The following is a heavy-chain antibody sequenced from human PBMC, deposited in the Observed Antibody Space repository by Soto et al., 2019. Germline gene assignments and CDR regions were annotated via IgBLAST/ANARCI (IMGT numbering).Heavy chain of an antibody. J-gene: IGHJ4*02. Sequence: GGSLRLSCAASGFTFSSYGMHWVRQAPGKGLEWVAVISYDGSNKYYADSVKGRFTISRDNSKNTLYLQMNSLRAEDTAVYYCAKGPYYYDSSGYYGYFDNWGQGTLVTVSS. D-gene: IGHD3-22*01. CDR2: ISYDGSNK. CDR1: GFTFSSYG. V-gene: IGHV3-30*18. CDR3: AKGPYYYDSSGYYGYFDN.